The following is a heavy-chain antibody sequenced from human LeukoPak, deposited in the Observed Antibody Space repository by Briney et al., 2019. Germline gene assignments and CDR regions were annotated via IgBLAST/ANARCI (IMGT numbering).Heavy chain of an antibody. V-gene: IGHV3-53*01. CDR2: IYSGGST. J-gene: IGHJ4*02. Sequence: GGALRLSCAASGFTVSSNYMSWVRQAPGKGLEWVSVIYSGGSTYYADTVKGRFTISRDNSKNTLYLQMTSLRAEDTAVYYCARDTGGSFDYWGQGTLVTVSS. D-gene: IGHD1-14*01. CDR1: GFTVSSNY. CDR3: ARDTGGSFDY.